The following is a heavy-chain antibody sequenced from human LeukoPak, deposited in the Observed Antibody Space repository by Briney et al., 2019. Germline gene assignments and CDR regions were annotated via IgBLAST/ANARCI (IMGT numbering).Heavy chain of an antibody. J-gene: IGHJ6*03. CDR1: GFTVSSNY. V-gene: IGHV3-53*01. Sequence: PGGSLRLSCAASGFTVSSNYMSWVRQAPGKGLEWVSVIYSGGSTYYADSVKGRFTISRDNAKNSLYLQMNSLRAEDTALYYCARCSSSWKHYYYYMDVWGKGTTVTVSS. D-gene: IGHD6-13*01. CDR3: ARCSSSWKHYYYYMDV. CDR2: IYSGGST.